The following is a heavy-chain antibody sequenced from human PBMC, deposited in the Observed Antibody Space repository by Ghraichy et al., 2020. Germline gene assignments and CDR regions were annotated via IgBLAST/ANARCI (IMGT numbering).Heavy chain of an antibody. CDR1: GGSISSYY. V-gene: IGHV4-59*01. J-gene: IGHJ4*02. CDR2: IYYSGST. D-gene: IGHD5-18*01. Sequence: SETLSLTCTVSGGSISSYYWSWIRQPPGKGLEWIGYIYYSGSTNYNPSLKSRVTISVDTSKNQFSLKLSSVTAADTAVYYCASVPGYSYGGYYFDYWGQGTLVTVSS. CDR3: ASVPGYSYGGYYFDY.